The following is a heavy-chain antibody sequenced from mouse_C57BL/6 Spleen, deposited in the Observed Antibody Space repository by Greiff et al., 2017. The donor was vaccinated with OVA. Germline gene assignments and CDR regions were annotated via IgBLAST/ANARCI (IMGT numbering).Heavy chain of an antibody. V-gene: IGHV5-17*01. D-gene: IGHD2-5*01. CDR1: GFTFSDYG. J-gene: IGHJ2*01. Sequence: VKLVESGGGLVKPGGSLKLSCAASGFTFSDYGMHWVRQAPEKGLEWVAYISSGSSTIYYADTVKGRFTISRDNAKNTLFLQMTSLRSEDTAMYYCARDLAYYSNPYYFDYWGQGTTLTVSS. CDR2: ISSGSSTI. CDR3: ARDLAYYSNPYYFDY.